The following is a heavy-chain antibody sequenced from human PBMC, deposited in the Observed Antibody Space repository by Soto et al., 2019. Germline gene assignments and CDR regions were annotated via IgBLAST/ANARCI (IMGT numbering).Heavy chain of an antibody. CDR3: ARSLKVFGAHQALFAF. V-gene: IGHV4-34*01. CDR1: GGSFSGYY. Sequence: SETLSLTCAGYGGSFSGYYWSWIRQPPGKGLEWIGEINHSGSTNYNPSLKSRVTISVDTSKNQFSLKLSSVTAADTAVYYCARSLKVFGAHQALFAFRARGSLVPVSS. D-gene: IGHD3-10*02. J-gene: IGHJ4*02. CDR2: INHSGST.